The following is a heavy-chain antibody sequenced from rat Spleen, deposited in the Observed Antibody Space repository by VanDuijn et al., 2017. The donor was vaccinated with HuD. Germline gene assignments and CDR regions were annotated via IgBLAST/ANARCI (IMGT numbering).Heavy chain of an antibody. V-gene: IGHV5-31*01. Sequence: EVQLVESGGGLVQPGRSLKLSCIVSGFTFNNYWMSWIRQTPGEGLDWVASITNTGGGTYYSDSVKGRFTISRDNAQNTLYLQMNSLRSEDTATYYCTAGGGYWDYWGQGVMVTVSS. D-gene: IGHD1-11*01. J-gene: IGHJ2*01. CDR2: ITNTGGGT. CDR1: GFTFNNYW. CDR3: TAGGGYWDY.